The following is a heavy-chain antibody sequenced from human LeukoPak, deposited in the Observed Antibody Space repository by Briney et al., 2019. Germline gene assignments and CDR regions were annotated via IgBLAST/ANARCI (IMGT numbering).Heavy chain of an antibody. CDR3: GTWTTVASYFDY. Sequence: GASLRLSCAASGFTFSTYSMNWVRQAPGKGLEWVSSITSSSTYIYYADSVKGRFTISRDNARKSLYLQMNSLRAEDTAVYYCGTWTTVASYFDYWGQGALVT. CDR1: GFTFSTYS. V-gene: IGHV3-21*01. J-gene: IGHJ4*02. CDR2: ITSSSTYI. D-gene: IGHD4-17*01.